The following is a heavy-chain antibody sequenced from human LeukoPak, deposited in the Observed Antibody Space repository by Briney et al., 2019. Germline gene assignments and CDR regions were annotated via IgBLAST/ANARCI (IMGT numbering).Heavy chain of an antibody. CDR3: ARGGVADYDFWSGLHNWFDP. CDR1: GGSISSYY. CDR2: IYHSGST. Sequence: SETLSLTCTVSGGSISSYYWSWIRQPPGKGLEWIGSIYHSGSTYYNPSLKSRVTISVDTSKNQFSLKLSSVTAADTAVYYCARGGVADYDFWSGLHNWFDPWGQGTLVTVSS. J-gene: IGHJ5*02. V-gene: IGHV4-38-2*02. D-gene: IGHD3-3*01.